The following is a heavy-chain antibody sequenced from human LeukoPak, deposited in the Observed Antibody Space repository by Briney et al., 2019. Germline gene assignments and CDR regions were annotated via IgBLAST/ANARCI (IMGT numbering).Heavy chain of an antibody. CDR3: ARHSIDWSYNY. Sequence: SETLSLTCAVYGGSFSGYYWSWIRQPPGKGLEWIGNIYYSGSTNYNPSLKSRVTISADTSKNQFSLELSSVTAADTAVYYCARHSIDWSYNYWGQGTLVTVSS. CDR1: GGSFSGYY. J-gene: IGHJ4*02. CDR2: IYYSGST. V-gene: IGHV4-59*08. D-gene: IGHD1-7*01.